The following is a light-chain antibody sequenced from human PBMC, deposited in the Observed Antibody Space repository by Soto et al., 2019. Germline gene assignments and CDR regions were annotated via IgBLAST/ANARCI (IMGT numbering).Light chain of an antibody. CDR2: RNN. CDR1: SSNIGSNY. Sequence: QSALTQPPSASGTPGQRVTISCSGSSSNIGSNYVFWYQHLPGTAPKLLIYRNNQRPSGVPDRLSGSKSGTSASLAISGLRSEDETDYYCAAWDDSLSGVVFGGGTKLTVL. CDR3: AAWDDSLSGVV. J-gene: IGLJ2*01. V-gene: IGLV1-47*01.